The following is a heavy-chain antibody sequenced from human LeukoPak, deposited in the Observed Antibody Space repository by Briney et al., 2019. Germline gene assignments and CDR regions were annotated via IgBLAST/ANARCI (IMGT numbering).Heavy chain of an antibody. J-gene: IGHJ3*02. D-gene: IGHD3-10*01. V-gene: IGHV4-4*07. CDR3: TKSDGYGLIRI. CDR1: GGSISSYY. Sequence: SSETLSLTCTVSGGSISSYYWSWIRQPAGKGLEWIGRIYTSGSTNYNPSLKSRVTISLDTSKNQFSLKVISMTAADTAAYYCTKSDGYGLIRICGRGTMVTVSS. CDR2: IYTSGST.